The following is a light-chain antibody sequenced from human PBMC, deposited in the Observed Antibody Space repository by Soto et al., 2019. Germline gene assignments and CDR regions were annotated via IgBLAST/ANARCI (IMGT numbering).Light chain of an antibody. J-gene: IGLJ1*01. CDR2: DVN. CDR3: CSYAGSYTYV. Sequence: SALTQPPSVSGSPGQSVTISCTGTSSDVGDYNYVSWYQQHPGKAPKVMIYDVNKRPSGVPDRFSGSKSGNTASLTISGLQADDEADYYCCSYAGSYTYVLGTGTKLTVL. CDR1: SSDVGDYNY. V-gene: IGLV2-11*01.